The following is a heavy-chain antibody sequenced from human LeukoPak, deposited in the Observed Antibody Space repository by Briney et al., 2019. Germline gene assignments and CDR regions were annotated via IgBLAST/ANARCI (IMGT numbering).Heavy chain of an antibody. CDR3: ARDYYGLEGFFDY. J-gene: IGHJ4*02. CDR2: IKQDGSAK. CDR1: GFTFSDYW. V-gene: IGHV3-7*03. D-gene: IGHD3-10*01. Sequence: GGSLRLSCAASGFTFSDYWMSWVRQAPGKGLEWVANIKQDGSAKHCVDSVKGRFTISRDNAKNSLYLQMNSLRVEDTAVYYCARDYYGLEGFFDYWGQGTLVTVSS.